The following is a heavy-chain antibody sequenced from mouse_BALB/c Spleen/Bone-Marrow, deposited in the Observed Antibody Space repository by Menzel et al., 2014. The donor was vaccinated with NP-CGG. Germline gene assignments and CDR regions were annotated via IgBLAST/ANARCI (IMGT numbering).Heavy chain of an antibody. CDR3: ARQTYYDYDGYFDY. D-gene: IGHD2-4*01. V-gene: IGHV5-6*01. Sequence: EVKLVESGGDLVKPGGSLKLSCAASGFTFSSYGMSWVRQTPDKRLEWVATISSGGSYPYYPDSVKRRFTISRDNAKNTLYLQMSSLKSEDTAMYYCARQTYYDYDGYFDYWGQGTTLTVSS. J-gene: IGHJ2*01. CDR2: ISSGGSYP. CDR1: GFTFSSYG.